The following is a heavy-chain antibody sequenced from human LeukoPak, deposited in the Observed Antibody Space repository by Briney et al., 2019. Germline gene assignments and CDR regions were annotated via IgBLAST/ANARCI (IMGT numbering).Heavy chain of an antibody. D-gene: IGHD3-3*01. Sequence: GGSLRLSCAASGFTFRSYGMHWVRQAPGKGLEWVAVIWYDGRNKYYGDSVKGRFTISRDNSKNTLYLQMNSLRAEDTAVYYCAKGGSITIFGVAQSAFDIWGQGTMVTVSS. J-gene: IGHJ3*02. V-gene: IGHV3-33*06. CDR1: GFTFRSYG. CDR3: AKGGSITIFGVAQSAFDI. CDR2: IWYDGRNK.